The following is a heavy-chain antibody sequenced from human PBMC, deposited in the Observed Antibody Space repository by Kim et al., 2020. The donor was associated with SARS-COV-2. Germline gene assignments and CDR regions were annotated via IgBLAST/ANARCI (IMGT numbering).Heavy chain of an antibody. CDR3: ARDHPSMIVVVSSTNGYYGMDV. J-gene: IGHJ6*02. Sequence: SVKVSCKASGGTFSSYAISWVRQAPGQGLEWMGGIIPIFGTANYAQKFQGRVTITADESTSTAYMELSSLRSEDTAVYYCARDHPSMIVVVSSTNGYYGMDVWGQGTTVTVSS. CDR1: GGTFSSYA. D-gene: IGHD3-22*01. V-gene: IGHV1-69*13. CDR2: IIPIFGTA.